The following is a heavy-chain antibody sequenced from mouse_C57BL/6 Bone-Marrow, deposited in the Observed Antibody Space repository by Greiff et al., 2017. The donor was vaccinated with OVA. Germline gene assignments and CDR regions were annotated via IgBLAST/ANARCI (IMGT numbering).Heavy chain of an antibody. V-gene: IGHV1-64*01. Sequence: QVQLQQPGAELVKPGASVKLSCKASGYTFTSYWMHWVKQRPGQGLEWIGMIPPNSGSTNYNEKFKSKATLTVDKSSSTAYMQLSSLTSEDSAVYYCVNSNLPLDYWGQGTTLTVSS. CDR3: VNSNLPLDY. CDR2: IPPNSGST. CDR1: GYTFTSYW. J-gene: IGHJ2*01. D-gene: IGHD2-5*01.